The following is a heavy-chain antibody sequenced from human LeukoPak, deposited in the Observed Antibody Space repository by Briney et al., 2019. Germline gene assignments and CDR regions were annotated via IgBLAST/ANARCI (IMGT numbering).Heavy chain of an antibody. Sequence: GGSLRLSCAASGFTFSDYYMSWIRQAPGKGLEWVSYISSSGSTIYYADSVKGRFTISRDNSKNTLYLQMNSLRGDDTAVYYCAKDGSNRDIWFDPWGQGTVVTASS. CDR1: GFTFSDYY. CDR3: AKDGSNRDIWFDP. J-gene: IGHJ5*02. CDR2: ISSSGSTI. V-gene: IGHV3-11*04. D-gene: IGHD6-13*01.